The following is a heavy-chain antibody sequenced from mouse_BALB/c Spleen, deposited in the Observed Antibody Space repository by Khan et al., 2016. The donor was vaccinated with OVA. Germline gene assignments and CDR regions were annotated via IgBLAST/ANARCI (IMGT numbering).Heavy chain of an antibody. Sequence: QVRLQQSGAELVRPGASVKLSCKASGYTFSNYWMNWVKQRPGQGLEWIGMIDPSDNKTHYNQMFKDKATLTVDISSSTAYMQLSSLTSEDSAVYYVSRNWAFDGWGQGATLTVSA. V-gene: IGHV1-61*01. J-gene: IGHJ2*01. CDR3: SRNWAFDG. D-gene: IGHD4-1*01. CDR1: GYTFSNYW. CDR2: IDPSDNKT.